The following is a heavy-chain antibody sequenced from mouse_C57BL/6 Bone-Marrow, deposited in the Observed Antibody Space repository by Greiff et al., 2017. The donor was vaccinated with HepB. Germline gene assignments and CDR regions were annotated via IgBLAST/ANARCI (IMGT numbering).Heavy chain of an antibody. CDR2: IWTGGGT. J-gene: IGHJ4*01. CDR1: GFSLTSYA. D-gene: IGHD2-3*01. Sequence: VQVVESGPGLVAPSQSLSITCTVSGFSLTSYAISWVRQPPGKGLEWLGVIWTGGGTNYNSALKSRLSISKDNSKSQVFLKMNSLQTDDTARYYCARNKAGYDPSMDYWGQGTSVTVSS. CDR3: ARNKAGYDPSMDY. V-gene: IGHV2-9-1*01.